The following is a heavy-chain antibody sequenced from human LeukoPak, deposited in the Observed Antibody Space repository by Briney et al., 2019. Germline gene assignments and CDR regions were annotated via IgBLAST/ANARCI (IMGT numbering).Heavy chain of an antibody. D-gene: IGHD3-22*01. CDR3: AGDRGTMIGMDY. CDR1: GYTFTSYY. CDR2: INPSGGST. Sequence: ASVKVSCKASGYTFTSYYMHWVRQAPGQGLEWMGIINPSGGSTSYAQKFQGRVTMTRDASTSTVYMELSSLRSEDTAVYYCAGDRGTMIGMDYWGQGTLVTVSS. V-gene: IGHV1-46*01. J-gene: IGHJ4*02.